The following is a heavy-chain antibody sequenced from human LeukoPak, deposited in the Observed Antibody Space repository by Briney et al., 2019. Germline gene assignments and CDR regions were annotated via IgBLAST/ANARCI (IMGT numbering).Heavy chain of an antibody. Sequence: SETLSLTCTVSGGSISSGGYYWSWIRQHPGKGLEWIGYIYYGGGTYYNPSLKSRVTISVDTSKNQFSLKLSSVTAADTAVYYCARAGNTIFGVVIQHNWFDPWGQGTLVTVSS. CDR2: IYYGGGT. D-gene: IGHD3-3*01. V-gene: IGHV4-31*03. CDR1: GGSISSGGYY. J-gene: IGHJ5*02. CDR3: ARAGNTIFGVVIQHNWFDP.